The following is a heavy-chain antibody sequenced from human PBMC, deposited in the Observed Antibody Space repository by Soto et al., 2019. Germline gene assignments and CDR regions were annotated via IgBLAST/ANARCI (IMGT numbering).Heavy chain of an antibody. D-gene: IGHD4-4*01. CDR1: GFTFSSYS. CDR2: ISSSSSTI. J-gene: IGHJ6*03. Sequence: PGGSLRLSCAASGFTFSSYSMNWVRQAPGKGLEWVSYISSSSSTIYYADSVKGRFTISRDNAKNSLYLQMISLRAEDTAVYYCARDRYSNYDNYYYYYMDVWGKGTTVTVSS. V-gene: IGHV3-48*01. CDR3: ARDRYSNYDNYYYYYMDV.